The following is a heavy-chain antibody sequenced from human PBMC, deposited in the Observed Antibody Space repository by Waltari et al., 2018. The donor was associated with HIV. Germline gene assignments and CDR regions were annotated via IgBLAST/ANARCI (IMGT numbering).Heavy chain of an antibody. V-gene: IGHV3-30*02. CDR2: IRYDGSNE. D-gene: IGHD3-22*01. Sequence: QVQLVESGGGVVQPGGSLRLSCAASGFTFSSYGMHWVRQAPGRGLEWVAFIRYDGSNEYYADSVKGRFTISRDNSKNTLYLQMNSLRAEDTVVYYCAKPRHYYDSSGLDYWGQGTLVTVSS. CDR3: AKPRHYYDSSGLDY. J-gene: IGHJ4*02. CDR1: GFTFSSYG.